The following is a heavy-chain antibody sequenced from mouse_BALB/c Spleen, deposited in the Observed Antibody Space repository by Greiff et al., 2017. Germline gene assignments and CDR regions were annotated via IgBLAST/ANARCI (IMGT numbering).Heavy chain of an antibody. CDR1: GYSITSDYA. V-gene: IGHV3-2*02. J-gene: IGHJ3*01. CDR2: ISYSGST. Sequence: VEESGPGLVKPSQSLSLTCTVTGYSITSDYAWNWIRQFPGNKLEWMGYISYSGSTSYNPSLKSRISITRDTSKNQFFLQLNSVTTEDTATYYCARWDGYPAWFAYWAKGLWSLSLQ. CDR3: ARWDGYPAWFAY. D-gene: IGHD2-3*01.